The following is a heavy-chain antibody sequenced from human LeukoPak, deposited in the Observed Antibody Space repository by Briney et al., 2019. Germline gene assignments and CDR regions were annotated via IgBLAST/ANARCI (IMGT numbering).Heavy chain of an antibody. J-gene: IGHJ1*01. CDR3: ARSPSQYCSSTSCYTEPECLQH. D-gene: IGHD2-2*02. CDR2: ISSSSSYI. Sequence: GGSLRLSCAASGFTFSSYSMNWVRQAPGKGLEWVSSISSSSSYIYYADSVKGRFTISRDNAKNSLYLQVNSLRAEDTAVYYCARSPSQYCSSTSCYTEPECLQHWGQGTLVTVSS. CDR1: GFTFSSYS. V-gene: IGHV3-21*01.